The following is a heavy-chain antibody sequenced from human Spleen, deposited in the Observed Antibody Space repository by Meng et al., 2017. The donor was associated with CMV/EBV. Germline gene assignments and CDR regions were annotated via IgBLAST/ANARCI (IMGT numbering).Heavy chain of an antibody. J-gene: IGHJ6*02. Sequence: SETLFLTCSVSGGSISGSNNYWGWVRQAPGKGLEWIASIFHTGTTYYNPSLKSRITISVDTSKSQVSLKLRSVTAADTAVYYCARDQFAATYFYYGVDVWGQGTTVTVSS. V-gene: IGHV4-39*07. CDR3: ARDQFAATYFYYGVDV. CDR1: GGSISGSNNY. D-gene: IGHD6-13*01. CDR2: IFHTGTT.